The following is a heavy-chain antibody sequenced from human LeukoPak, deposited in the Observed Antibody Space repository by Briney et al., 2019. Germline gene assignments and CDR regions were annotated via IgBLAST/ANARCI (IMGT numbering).Heavy chain of an antibody. J-gene: IGHJ4*02. V-gene: IGHV3-7*01. CDR3: ARGASGAHYFDF. D-gene: IGHD1-26*01. Sequence: PGGSLRLSCAASGFTFSGYWMIWVRQAPGKGLEWVANIKQDGSEKYYVDSVKGRFTISRDNARNSLYLQMNSLRTEDTALYYCARGASGAHYFDFWGQGTLVTVSS. CDR2: IKQDGSEK. CDR1: GFTFSGYW.